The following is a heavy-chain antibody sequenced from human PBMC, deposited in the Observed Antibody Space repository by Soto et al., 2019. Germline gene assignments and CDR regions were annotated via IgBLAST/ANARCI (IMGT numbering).Heavy chain of an antibody. J-gene: IGHJ4*02. CDR3: AHREARASSGAHDY. CDR1: GFSITTGGLA. Sequence: QITLKESVPTLVKPPQTLTLTCTFSGFSITTGGLAGGWIRQPPGKALEWLALIYWNDDKRYSPSLRNRLTITQTTSKNQVIRTMTNMEPVDTATYYCAHREARASSGAHDYWGQGPLVTVSS. CDR2: IYWNDDK. V-gene: IGHV2-5*01. D-gene: IGHD6-6*01.